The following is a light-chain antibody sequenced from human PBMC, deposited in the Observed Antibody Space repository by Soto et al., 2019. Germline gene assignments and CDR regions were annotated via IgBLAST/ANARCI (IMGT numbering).Light chain of an antibody. CDR1: QSISSW. CDR3: QQYNSYLT. CDR2: DAS. J-gene: IGKJ4*01. V-gene: IGKV1-5*01. Sequence: DIQMTQSPSTLSASVGDRVTITCRASQSISSWLAWYQQKPGKAPKLLIYDASSLESGVPSRFSGSGSGTAFTLTSSSLQPDDFATYYCQQYNSYLTFGGGTKVEIK.